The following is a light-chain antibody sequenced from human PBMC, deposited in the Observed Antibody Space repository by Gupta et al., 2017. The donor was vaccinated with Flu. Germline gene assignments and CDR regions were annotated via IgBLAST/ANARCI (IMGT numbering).Light chain of an antibody. CDR3: QKYNNWPSWT. V-gene: IGKV3D-15*01. Sequence: ATLSCRASQDIGTNLAWFHQRPGQPPRLLMHTSSTRDPDIPSRFSGSGSGTDFTLTISSLQSEDSGFYYCQKYNNWPSWTFGQGTRLDI. CDR1: QDIGTN. J-gene: IGKJ1*01. CDR2: TSS.